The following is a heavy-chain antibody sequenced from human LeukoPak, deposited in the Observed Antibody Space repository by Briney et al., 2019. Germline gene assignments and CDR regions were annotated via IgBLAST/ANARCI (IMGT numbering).Heavy chain of an antibody. CDR1: GFTFNSYG. D-gene: IGHD2-2*01. J-gene: IGHJ6*02. Sequence: GGSLRLSCAASGFTFNSYGMHWVRQAPGKGLEWVAVISYDGSDKYYTDSVKGRFTISRDNSQNTLYLQMNSLRPEDTAMYYCAKDNSIVVVPAAMDVWGQGTTVTVSS. V-gene: IGHV3-30*18. CDR2: ISYDGSDK. CDR3: AKDNSIVVVPAAMDV.